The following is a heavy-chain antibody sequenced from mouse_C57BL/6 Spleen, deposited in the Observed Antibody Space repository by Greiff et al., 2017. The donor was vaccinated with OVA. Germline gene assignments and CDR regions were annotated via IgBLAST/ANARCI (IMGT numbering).Heavy chain of an antibody. D-gene: IGHD1-1*01. CDR3: ARGPAYYGSSYGFAY. Sequence: VQLQQSGPELVKPGASVKISCKASGFTFTDYYMNWVKQSHGKSLEWIGDINPNNGGTSYNQKFKGKATLTVDKSSSTAYMELRSLTSEDSAVYYCARGPAYYGSSYGFAYWGQGTLVTVSA. V-gene: IGHV1-26*01. J-gene: IGHJ3*01. CDR2: INPNNGGT. CDR1: GFTFTDYY.